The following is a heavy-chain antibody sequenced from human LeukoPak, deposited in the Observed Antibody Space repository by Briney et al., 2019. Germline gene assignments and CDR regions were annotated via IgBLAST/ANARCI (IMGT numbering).Heavy chain of an antibody. V-gene: IGHV4-39*07. CDR2: IYYSGST. CDR1: GGSISSSDYY. J-gene: IGHJ4*02. CDR3: AREGVGRYIGTGDY. Sequence: SETLSLTCTVSGGSISSSDYYWGWIRQPPGKGLEWIGSIYYSGSTNYNPSLKSRVTISLDTSKKQFSLKLSSVTAADTAVYYCAREGVGRYIGTGDYWGQGTLVTVSS. D-gene: IGHD3/OR15-3a*01.